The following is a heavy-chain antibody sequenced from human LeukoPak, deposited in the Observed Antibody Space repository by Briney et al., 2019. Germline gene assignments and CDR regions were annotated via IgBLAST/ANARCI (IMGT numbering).Heavy chain of an antibody. CDR3: VSFYEAY. CDR1: GFTFSSYW. J-gene: IGHJ4*02. Sequence: GGSLRLSCEASGFTFSSYWMSWVRQAPGKGLVWVSHINSDGSWTSYADSVKGRFTISKDNAKNTVYPQMNNLRAEDTAVYYCVSFYEAYWGRGTLVTVSS. V-gene: IGHV3-74*01. CDR2: INSDGSWT. D-gene: IGHD2/OR15-2a*01.